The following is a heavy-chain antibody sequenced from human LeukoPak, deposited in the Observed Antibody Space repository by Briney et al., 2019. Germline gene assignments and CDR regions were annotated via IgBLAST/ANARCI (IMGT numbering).Heavy chain of an antibody. D-gene: IGHD2-21*02. CDR1: GYTFTSYD. CDR2: MNPNSGNT. J-gene: IGHJ4*02. V-gene: IGHV1-8*01. CDR3: ARDFEAYCGGDCYSGY. Sequence: ASVKVSCKASGYTFTSYDINWVRQATGQGLEWMGWMNPNSGNTGSAQKLQGRVTMTRNTSLSTAYMELSRLRSDDTAVYYCARDFEAYCGGDCYSGYWGQGTLVTVSS.